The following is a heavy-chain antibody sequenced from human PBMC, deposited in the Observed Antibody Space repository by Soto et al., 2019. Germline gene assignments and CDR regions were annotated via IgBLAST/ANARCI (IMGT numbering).Heavy chain of an antibody. Sequence: GASVKVSCKASGYTFTTYYMHWVRQAPGQGLEWMGIVKPGGGDTSYAQKFQGRVTMTRDTSTSTLYMELSSVRSEDTAVYYCAREALTGYRDFDYWGQGTLVTVS. V-gene: IGHV1-46*01. J-gene: IGHJ4*02. CDR1: GYTFTTYY. CDR2: VKPGGGDT. D-gene: IGHD3-9*01. CDR3: AREALTGYRDFDY.